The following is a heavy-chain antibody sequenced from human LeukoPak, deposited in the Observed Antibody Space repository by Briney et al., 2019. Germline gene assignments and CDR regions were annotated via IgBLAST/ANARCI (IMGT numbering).Heavy chain of an antibody. J-gene: IGHJ4*02. CDR3: AKLMVRGTSFDY. CDR2: ISGSGGST. D-gene: IGHD3-10*01. CDR1: GFTFSSYA. V-gene: IGHV3-23*01. Sequence: GGSLRLSCAASGFTFSSYAMSWVRQAPGKGLEWVSAISGSGGSTYYAGSVKGRFTISRDNSKNTLYLQMNSLRAEDTAVYYCAKLMVRGTSFDYWGQGTLVTVSS.